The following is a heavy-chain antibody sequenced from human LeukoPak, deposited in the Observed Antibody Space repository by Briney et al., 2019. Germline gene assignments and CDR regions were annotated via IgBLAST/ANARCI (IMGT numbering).Heavy chain of an antibody. CDR1: GGTFSSYA. CDR2: IIPIFGTA. CDR3: ARRPPPGVVATAPPFDY. V-gene: IGHV1-69*13. J-gene: IGHJ4*02. Sequence: SVKVSCKASGGTFSSYAISWVRQAPGQGLEWMGGIIPIFGTANYAQKFQGRVTITADESTSTAYMELSSLRSEDTAVYYCARRPPPGVVATAPPFDYWGQGTLVTVSS. D-gene: IGHD5-12*01.